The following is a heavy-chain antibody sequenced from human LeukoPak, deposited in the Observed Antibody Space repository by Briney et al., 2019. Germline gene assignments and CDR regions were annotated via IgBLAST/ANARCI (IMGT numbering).Heavy chain of an antibody. D-gene: IGHD4-17*01. Sequence: SETLSLTCAVYGGSFSGYYWSWIRQPPGKGLEWIGEINHSGSTNYNPSLKSRVTISVDTSKNQFSLKLSSVTAADTAVDYCAKLRLAGGDYVDKGGQGTLATVSS. CDR3: AKLRLAGGDYVDK. V-gene: IGHV4-34*01. CDR1: GGSFSGYY. J-gene: IGHJ4*02. CDR2: INHSGST.